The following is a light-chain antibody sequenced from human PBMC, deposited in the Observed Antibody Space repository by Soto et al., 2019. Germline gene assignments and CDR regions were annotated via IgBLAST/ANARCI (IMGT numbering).Light chain of an antibody. CDR2: DVS. CDR3: CSYAGSYTYV. V-gene: IGLV2-11*01. Sequence: SALTRSRSVWGSPGQSVTISCTGTSSDVGGYNYVSWYQQHPGKAPKLMIYDVSKRPSGVPDRFSGSKSGNTASLTISGLQAEDEADYYCCSYAGSYTYVFGTGTKVTVL. CDR1: SSDVGGYNY. J-gene: IGLJ1*01.